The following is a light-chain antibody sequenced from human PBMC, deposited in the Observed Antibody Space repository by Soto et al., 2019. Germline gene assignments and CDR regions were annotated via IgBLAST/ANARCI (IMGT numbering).Light chain of an antibody. J-gene: IGKJ1*01. CDR3: QQSYNFPRT. V-gene: IGKV1-39*01. CDR2: SAS. CDR1: QSISNF. Sequence: DIQLTQSPSSLSASVGDRVTITCRASQSISNFLNWYQQKPGQAPKLLISSASNVQSGVPSRFSGRGPGTEFTLTISGLQPEDSASYCCQQSYNFPRTFGQGTEVDIK.